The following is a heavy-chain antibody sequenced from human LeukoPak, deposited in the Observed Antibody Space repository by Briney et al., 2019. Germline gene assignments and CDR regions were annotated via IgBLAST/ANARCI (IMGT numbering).Heavy chain of an antibody. CDR3: AKGGAAADNYWYFDL. Sequence: GRSLRLSCAASGFTFDDYDMHWVRQAPGKGLEWVSGISWNRGSIGYADSVKGRFTISRDTAKNSLYLQMSSLRPEDTALYYCAKGGAAADNYWYFDLWGRGTLVTVSS. V-gene: IGHV3-9*01. CDR2: ISWNRGSI. CDR1: GFTFDDYD. D-gene: IGHD6-13*01. J-gene: IGHJ2*01.